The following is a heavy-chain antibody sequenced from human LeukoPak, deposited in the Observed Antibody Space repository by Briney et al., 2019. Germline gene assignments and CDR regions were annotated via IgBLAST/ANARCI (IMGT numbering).Heavy chain of an antibody. CDR1: GFTFSDYY. CDR3: ARAGSVVTPVFDY. D-gene: IGHD4-23*01. J-gene: IGHJ4*02. CDR2: ISSSGSTI. Sequence: KSGGSLRLSCAASGFTFSDYYMSWIRQAPGKGLEWVSYISSSGSTIYYADSVKGRFTISRDNAKNSLYLQMNSLRAEDTAVYYCARAGSVVTPVFDYWGQGTLVTVSS. V-gene: IGHV3-11*04.